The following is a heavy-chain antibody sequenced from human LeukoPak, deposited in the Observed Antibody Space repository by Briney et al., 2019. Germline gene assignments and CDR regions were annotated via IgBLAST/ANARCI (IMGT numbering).Heavy chain of an antibody. V-gene: IGHV4-31*03. CDR2: IYYSGST. D-gene: IGHD6-13*01. Sequence: SQTLSLTCTVSGGSISSGGYYWSWIRQHPGKGLEWIGYIYYSGSTYYNPSLKSRVTISVDTSKNQFSLKLTSVTAADTAVYYCARVSAIAAAGNIFDMWGQGTMVTVSS. CDR3: ARVSAIAAAGNIFDM. J-gene: IGHJ3*02. CDR1: GGSISSGGYY.